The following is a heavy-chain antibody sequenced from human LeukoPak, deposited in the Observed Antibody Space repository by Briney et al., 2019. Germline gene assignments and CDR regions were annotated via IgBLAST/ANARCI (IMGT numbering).Heavy chain of an antibody. J-gene: IGHJ5*02. CDR2: IYHSGST. Sequence: PSETLSLTRAVSGYSISSGYYWGWIRQPPGKGLEWIGSIYHSGSTYYNPSLKSRVTISVDTSKNQFSLKLSSVTAADTAVYYCARGTAYCSGGSCSNNWFDPWGQGTLVTVSS. CDR1: GYSISSGYY. CDR3: ARGTAYCSGGSCSNNWFDP. D-gene: IGHD2-15*01. V-gene: IGHV4-38-2*01.